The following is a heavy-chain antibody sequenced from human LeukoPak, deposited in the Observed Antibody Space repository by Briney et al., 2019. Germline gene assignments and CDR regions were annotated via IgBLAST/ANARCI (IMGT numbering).Heavy chain of an antibody. CDR2: INHSGST. CDR1: GGSFSGYY. CDR3: ARDRPLVYRGIVVVPVARRLLFDY. J-gene: IGHJ4*02. D-gene: IGHD2-2*01. V-gene: IGHV4-34*01. Sequence: SETLSLTCAVYGGSFSGYYWSWIRQPPGKGLEWIGEINHSGSTNYNPSLKSRGTISADTSKNQFSLKLSSFTAADTAVYYCARDRPLVYRGIVVVPVARRLLFDYWGQGTLVTVSS.